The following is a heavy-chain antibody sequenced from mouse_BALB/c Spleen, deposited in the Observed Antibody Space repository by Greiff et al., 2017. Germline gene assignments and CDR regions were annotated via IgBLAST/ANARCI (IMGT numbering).Heavy chain of an antibody. CDR3: ARGGSYYYGSKRAWFAY. CDR1: GFTFSSYA. J-gene: IGHJ3*01. Sequence: EVMLVESGGGLVKPGGSLKLSCAASGFTFSSYAMSWVRQTPEKRLEWVASISSGGSTYYPDSVKGRFTISRDNARNILYLQMSSLRSEDTAMYYCARGGSYYYGSKRAWFAYWGQGTLVTVSA. CDR2: ISSGGST. V-gene: IGHV5-6-5*01. D-gene: IGHD1-1*01.